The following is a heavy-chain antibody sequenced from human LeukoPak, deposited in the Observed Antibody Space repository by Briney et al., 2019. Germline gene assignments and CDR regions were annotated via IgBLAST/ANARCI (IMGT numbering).Heavy chain of an antibody. V-gene: IGHV4-59*01. Sequence: SETLSLTFTVSGGSISSYYWSWILQPPGKRLQATGNIYYSGSTNYNPCLKSRVTISVDTSKNQFSLKLSSVTAADTAVYYCARGRYSGYDWVDYWGQGTLVTVSS. D-gene: IGHD5-12*01. CDR1: GGSISSYY. CDR3: ARGRYSGYDWVDY. J-gene: IGHJ4*02. CDR2: IYYSGST.